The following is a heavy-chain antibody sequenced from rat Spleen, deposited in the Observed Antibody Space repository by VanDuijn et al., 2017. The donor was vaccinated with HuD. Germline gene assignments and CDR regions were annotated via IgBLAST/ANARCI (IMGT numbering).Heavy chain of an antibody. CDR2: IWGDGST. CDR3: ARGGLWFAY. CDR1: GFSLTDYS. Sequence: VQLKDSGPGLVQPSQTLSLTCTVSGFSLTDYSVHWVRQPSGKGPEWMGVIWGDGSTAYNSALKSRLSISRDTSKSQVFLKMSSLKTEDTATYYCARGGLWFAYWGHGTLVTVSS. V-gene: IGHV2S63*01. J-gene: IGHJ3*01.